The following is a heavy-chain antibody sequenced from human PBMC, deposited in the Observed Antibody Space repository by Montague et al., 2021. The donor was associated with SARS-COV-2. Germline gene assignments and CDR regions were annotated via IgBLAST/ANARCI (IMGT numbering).Heavy chain of an antibody. Sequence: SETLSLTCAVYGGSFGDDHWSRIRQPPGKGLEWIGNISQSGRTNXNPSLKSRVTISVDTSKNQFSLKLTSVTAADTGLYFCARGHLSVSMIVVVFTSASYYFDYWGQGAPVTVSS. CDR1: GGSFGDDH. CDR3: ARGHLSVSMIVVVFTSASYYFDY. V-gene: IGHV4-34*01. CDR2: ISQSGRT. J-gene: IGHJ4*02. D-gene: IGHD3-22*01.